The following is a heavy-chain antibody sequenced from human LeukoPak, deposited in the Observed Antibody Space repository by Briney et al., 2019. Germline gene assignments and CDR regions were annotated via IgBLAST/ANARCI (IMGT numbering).Heavy chain of an antibody. Sequence: SETLSLTCTVSGGSISSSSYYWGWIRQPPGKGLEWIGSTYYSGSTYYNPSLKSRVTISVDTSKNQFSLKLSSVTAADTAVYYCARGGPAVADYWGQGTLVTVSS. CDR3: ARGGPAVADY. CDR2: TYYSGST. CDR1: GGSISSSSYY. J-gene: IGHJ4*02. V-gene: IGHV4-39*01. D-gene: IGHD6-19*01.